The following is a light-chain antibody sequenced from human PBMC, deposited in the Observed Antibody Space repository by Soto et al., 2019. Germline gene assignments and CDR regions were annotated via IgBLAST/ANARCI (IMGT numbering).Light chain of an antibody. V-gene: IGLV1-44*01. CDR1: TSNIGSNT. CDR2: SNN. CDR3: AAWDDSLNGPV. Sequence: QPVLTQPPSASGTPGQRVPISCSGSTSNIGSNTVNWYQQVPGTAPKLLIYSNNQRPSGVPDRFSGSKSGTSASLAISGLQSADEADYYCAAWDDSLNGPVFGGGTKLTVL. J-gene: IGLJ2*01.